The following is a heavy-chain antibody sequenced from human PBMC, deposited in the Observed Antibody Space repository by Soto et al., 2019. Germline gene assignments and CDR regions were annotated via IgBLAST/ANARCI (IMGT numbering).Heavy chain of an antibody. Sequence: PGGSLRLSCAASGFTFSNYAMTWVRQAPGGKLEWVSSISSSSTYIYYADSVKGRFTISRDNAKNTLYLQMNSLRAEDTAVYYCAREFHGPPMIVVVHDAFDIWGQGTMVTVSS. J-gene: IGHJ3*02. CDR1: GFTFSNYA. CDR3: AREFHGPPMIVVVHDAFDI. CDR2: ISSSSTYI. D-gene: IGHD3-22*01. V-gene: IGHV3-21*01.